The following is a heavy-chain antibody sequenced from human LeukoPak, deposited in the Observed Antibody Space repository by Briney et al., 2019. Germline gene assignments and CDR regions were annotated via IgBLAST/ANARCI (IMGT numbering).Heavy chain of an antibody. J-gene: IGHJ4*02. CDR3: ARGWVTAALRTPFDY. D-gene: IGHD6-13*01. CDR2: ITSSSTSTI. CDR1: GFTFSSYA. Sequence: GGSLRLSCAASGFTFSSYAMHWVRQAPGKGLEWVSYITSSSTSTIYYVDSVKGRFTISRDNAKNSLYLQMNSLRAEDTAVYYCARGWVTAALRTPFDYWGQGALVTVSS. V-gene: IGHV3-48*04.